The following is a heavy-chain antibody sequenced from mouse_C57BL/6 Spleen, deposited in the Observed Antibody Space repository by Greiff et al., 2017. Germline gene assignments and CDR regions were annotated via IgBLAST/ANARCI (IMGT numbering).Heavy chain of an antibody. CDR1: GYTFTSYW. V-gene: IGHV1-69*01. CDR3: ARGDSSGYRGMDY. J-gene: IGHJ4*01. CDR2: IDPSDSYT. D-gene: IGHD3-2*02. Sequence: VQLQQSGAELVMPGASVKLSCKASGYTFTSYWMHWVKQRPGQGLEWIGEIDPSDSYTNYNQKFKGKSTLTVDKSSSTAYMQLSSLTSEDSAVYYCARGDSSGYRGMDYWGQGTSVTVSS.